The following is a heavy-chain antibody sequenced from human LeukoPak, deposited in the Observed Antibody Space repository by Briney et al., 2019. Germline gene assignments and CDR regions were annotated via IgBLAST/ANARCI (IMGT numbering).Heavy chain of an antibody. CDR1: GFTFSSYG. CDR3: ARDRAPITMTYYLDY. J-gene: IGHJ4*02. Sequence: GGSLRLSCAASGFTFSSYGMHWVRQAPGKGLEWVAVIWYDGSNKYYADSVKGRFTISRDNAKNSLYLQMNSLRAEDTAVYYCARDRAPITMTYYLDYWGQGTLVTVSS. CDR2: IWYDGSNK. D-gene: IGHD3-22*01. V-gene: IGHV3-33*01.